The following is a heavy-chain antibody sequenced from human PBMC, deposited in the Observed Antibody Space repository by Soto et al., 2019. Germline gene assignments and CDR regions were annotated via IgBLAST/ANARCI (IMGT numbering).Heavy chain of an antibody. J-gene: IGHJ6*02. Sequence: PGESLKISCKGSGYSFTSYWISWVRQMPGKGLEWMGRIDPSDSYTNYSPSFQGHVTISADKSISTAYLQWSSLKASDTAMYYCARLLHFGVVSSYYGMDVWGQGTTVTVSS. CDR1: GYSFTSYW. CDR3: ARLLHFGVVSSYYGMDV. V-gene: IGHV5-10-1*01. D-gene: IGHD3-3*01. CDR2: IDPSDSYT.